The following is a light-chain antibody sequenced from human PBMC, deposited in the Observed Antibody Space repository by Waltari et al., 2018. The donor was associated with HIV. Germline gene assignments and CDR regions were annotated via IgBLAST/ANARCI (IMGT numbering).Light chain of an antibody. V-gene: IGKV4-1*01. CDR1: QSLLYISNTNNS. Sequence: DIVMTQSPDPLAVSLGERAPIHCKSSQSLLYISNTNNSLAWYQQKPGQPPTLIIYWTSTRNSGVPDRFSGSGSGTDFTLTISSLQAEDVAVYYCQQYYSTPYTFGQGTKLGIK. CDR3: QQYYSTPYT. CDR2: WTS. J-gene: IGKJ2*01.